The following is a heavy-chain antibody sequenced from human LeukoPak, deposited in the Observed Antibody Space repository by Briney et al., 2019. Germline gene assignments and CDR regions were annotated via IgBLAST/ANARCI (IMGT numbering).Heavy chain of an antibody. J-gene: IGHJ4*02. Sequence: PSETLSLTCTVSGGSISSYYWSWIRQPPGKGLEWIGYIYYSGSTNYNPSLKSRVTISVDTSKNQFSLKLSSVTAADTAVYYCASSVLAAAGTIDYWGQGTLVTVSS. CDR2: IYYSGST. V-gene: IGHV4-59*08. CDR3: ASSVLAAAGTIDY. CDR1: GGSISSYY. D-gene: IGHD6-13*01.